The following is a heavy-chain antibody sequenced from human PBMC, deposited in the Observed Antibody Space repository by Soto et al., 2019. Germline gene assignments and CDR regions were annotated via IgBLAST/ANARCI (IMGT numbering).Heavy chain of an antibody. CDR3: ARGHVDYYYDPFGLFDY. Sequence: RGSLILSCAASGFTFSTYAMSWVRQAPGKGLEWVSGISGSGGSTYYADSVKGRFSISRDSSKNTLYLQMNSLRAEDTAVYYCARGHVDYYYDPFGLFDYWGQGALVRVSS. CDR2: ISGSGGST. D-gene: IGHD3-22*01. V-gene: IGHV3-23*01. J-gene: IGHJ4*02. CDR1: GFTFSTYA.